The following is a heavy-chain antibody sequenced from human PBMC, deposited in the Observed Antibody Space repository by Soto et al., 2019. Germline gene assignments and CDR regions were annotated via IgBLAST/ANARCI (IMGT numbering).Heavy chain of an antibody. J-gene: IGHJ6*02. CDR3: ARIGAARSVYYYYGMDV. V-gene: IGHV3-30-3*01. CDR2: ISYDGSNK. CDR1: GFTFSSYA. Sequence: GGSLRLSCAASGFTFSSYATHWVRQAPGKGLEWVAVISYDGSNKYYADSVKGRFTISRDNSKNTLYLQMNGLRAEDTAVYYCARIGAARSVYYYYGMDVWGQGTTVTVSS. D-gene: IGHD3-10*01.